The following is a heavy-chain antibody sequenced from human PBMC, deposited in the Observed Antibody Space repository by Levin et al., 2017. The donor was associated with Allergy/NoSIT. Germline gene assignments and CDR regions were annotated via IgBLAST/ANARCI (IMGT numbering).Heavy chain of an antibody. V-gene: IGHV4-39*07. J-gene: IGHJ6*02. Sequence: PSETLSLTCTVSGGSISDDSYYWAWVRQPPGKGLEWVGSIYYDGSAYYNPSLKTRLTISVDTSKNHFSLRVNSVTAADPAVSVCAGAPNSAYYYRYGLDVWGPGTTVTVYS. CDR2: IYYDGSA. CDR1: GGSISDDSYY. D-gene: IGHD1-26*01. CDR3: AGAPNSAYYYRYGLDV.